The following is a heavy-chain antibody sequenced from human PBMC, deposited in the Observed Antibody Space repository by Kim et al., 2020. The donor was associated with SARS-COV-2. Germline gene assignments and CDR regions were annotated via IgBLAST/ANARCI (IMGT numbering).Heavy chain of an antibody. V-gene: IGHV4-4*02. D-gene: IGHD3-9*01. Sequence: SETLSLTCAVSGGSISSSNWWSWVRQPPGKGLEWIGEIYHSGSTNYNPSLKSRVTISVDKSKNQFSLKLSSVTAADTAVYYCARGTDRYFDWLFPEVYYYYGMDVWGQGTTVTVSS. CDR3: ARGTDRYFDWLFPEVYYYYGMDV. CDR2: IYHSGST. CDR1: GGSISSSNW. J-gene: IGHJ6*02.